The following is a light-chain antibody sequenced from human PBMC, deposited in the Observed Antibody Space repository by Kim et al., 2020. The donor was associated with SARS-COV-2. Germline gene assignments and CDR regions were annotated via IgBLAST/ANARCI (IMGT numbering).Light chain of an antibody. Sequence: TQGETAPPACRASQRVSSSLAWYQQKPGQAPRLLIHGASSMTTGIPDRFSGSGSGTDFTLTISRLEPEDFAVYYCQQYGNSPSTFGQGTRLEIK. CDR1: QRVSSS. CDR3: QQYGNSPST. V-gene: IGKV3-20*01. J-gene: IGKJ5*01. CDR2: GAS.